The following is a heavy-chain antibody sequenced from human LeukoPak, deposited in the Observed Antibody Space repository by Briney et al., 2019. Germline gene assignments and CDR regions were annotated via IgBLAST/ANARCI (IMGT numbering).Heavy chain of an antibody. J-gene: IGHJ5*02. CDR1: GGSMSNYY. Sequence: SETQSLTCTVSGGSMSNYYWNWIRQPPGKGLEWIGYMFYTGSGKYNPSLKSRVAISVDTSKRQISLKLTSVTAADTAVYYCATNLPGYSYGYWVAWGQGTLVTVSS. CDR2: MFYTGSG. V-gene: IGHV4-59*01. D-gene: IGHD5-18*01. CDR3: ATNLPGYSYGYWVA.